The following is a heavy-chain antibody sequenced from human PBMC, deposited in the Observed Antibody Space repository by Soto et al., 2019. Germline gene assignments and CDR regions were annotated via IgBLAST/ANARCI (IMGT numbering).Heavy chain of an antibody. Sequence: GASVKVSCKASGYTFSSYGISWVRQAPGQGLEWMGGIIPIFGTANYAQKFQGRVTMTTDTSTSTAYMELRSLRSDDTAVYYCARDGYSYGQWPIDYWGQGTLVTVSS. V-gene: IGHV1-18*01. J-gene: IGHJ4*02. CDR2: IIPIFGTA. CDR3: ARDGYSYGQWPIDY. D-gene: IGHD5-18*01. CDR1: GYTFSSYG.